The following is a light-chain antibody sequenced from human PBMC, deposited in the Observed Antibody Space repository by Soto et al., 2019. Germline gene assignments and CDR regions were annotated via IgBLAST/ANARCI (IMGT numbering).Light chain of an antibody. Sequence: DIQMTQSPSTLSASVGDRVTITCRASQSFGGWLVWYQQKPGKAPKLLIYKASTLESGVPSRFSGSGSGTDFTLTVSRLQPDDFATYYCQQYDSWTFGQGTKVEIK. CDR1: QSFGGW. V-gene: IGKV1-5*03. CDR3: QQYDSWT. J-gene: IGKJ1*01. CDR2: KAS.